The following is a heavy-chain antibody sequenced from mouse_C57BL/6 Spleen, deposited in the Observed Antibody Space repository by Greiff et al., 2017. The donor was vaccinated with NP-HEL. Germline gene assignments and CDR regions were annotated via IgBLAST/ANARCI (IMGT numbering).Heavy chain of an antibody. Sequence: ESGPGLVKPSQSLSLTCSVTGYSITSGYYWNWIRQFPGNKLEWMGYISYDGSNNYNPSLTNRISIPPSTSKNPFFLKLNSATTEDTAPYYWARDRRASSGYVRAMDYWGQGTSVTVSS. CDR2: ISYDGSN. V-gene: IGHV3-6*01. J-gene: IGHJ4*01. CDR3: ARDRRASSGYVRAMDY. D-gene: IGHD3-2*02. CDR1: GYSITSGYY.